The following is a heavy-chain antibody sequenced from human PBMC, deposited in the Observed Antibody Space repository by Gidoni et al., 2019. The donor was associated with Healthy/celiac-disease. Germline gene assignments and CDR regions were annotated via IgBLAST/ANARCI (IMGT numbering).Heavy chain of an antibody. CDR2: IKSDGSST. CDR3: ARGMTHLYYFDY. V-gene: IGHV3-74*01. CDR1: GFPFSSYW. Sequence: EVQLVESGGGLVQPGGSLRLSCAASGFPFSSYWMHWVRQAPGKGLVGVSRIKSDGSSTSYADSVKGRFTIARDNAKNTLYLQMNSLRAEDTAVYYCARGMTHLYYFDYWGQGTLVTVSS. J-gene: IGHJ4*02.